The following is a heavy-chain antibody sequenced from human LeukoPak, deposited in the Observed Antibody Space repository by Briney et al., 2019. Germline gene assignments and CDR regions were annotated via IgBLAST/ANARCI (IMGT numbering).Heavy chain of an antibody. CDR3: ARDLRVITMVRGVITTGNAFDI. J-gene: IGHJ3*02. Sequence: PSETLSLTCAVSGGSISSSNWWSWVRQPPGKGLEWIGEIYHSGSTNYNPSLKSRVTISVDKSKNQFSLKLSSVTAADTAVYYCARDLRVITMVRGVITTGNAFDIWGQGTMVTVSS. CDR1: GGSISSSNW. CDR2: IYHSGST. D-gene: IGHD3-10*01. V-gene: IGHV4-4*02.